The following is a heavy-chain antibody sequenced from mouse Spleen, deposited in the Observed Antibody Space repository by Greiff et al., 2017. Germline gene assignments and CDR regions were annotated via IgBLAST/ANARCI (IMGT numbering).Heavy chain of an antibody. J-gene: IGHJ4*01. V-gene: IGHV1-81*01. Sequence: VQVVESGAELARPGASVKLSCKASGYTFTSYGISWVKQRTGQGLEWIGEIYPRSGNTYYNEKFKGKATLTADKSSSTAYMELRSLTSEDSAVYFCARNYGSSHYYAMDYWGQGTSVTVSS. CDR2: IYPRSGNT. CDR1: GYTFTSYG. D-gene: IGHD1-1*01. CDR3: ARNYGSSHYYAMDY.